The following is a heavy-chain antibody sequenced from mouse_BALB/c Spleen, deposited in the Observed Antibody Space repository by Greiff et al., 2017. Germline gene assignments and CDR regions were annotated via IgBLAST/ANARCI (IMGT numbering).Heavy chain of an antibody. CDR1: GFTFSSYA. Sequence: EVQRVESGGGLVKPGGSLKLSCAASGFTFSSYAMSWVRQSPEKRLEWVAEISSGGSYTYYPDTVTGRFTISRDNAKNTLYLEMSSLRSEDTAMYYCARDSSDLYYYAMDYWGQGTSVTVSS. CDR2: ISSGGSYT. J-gene: IGHJ4*01. V-gene: IGHV5-9-4*01. CDR3: ARDSSDLYYYAMDY.